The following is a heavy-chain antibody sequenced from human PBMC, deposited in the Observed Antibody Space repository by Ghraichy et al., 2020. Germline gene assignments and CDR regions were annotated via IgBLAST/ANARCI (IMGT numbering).Heavy chain of an antibody. J-gene: IGHJ4*02. CDR1: GGSISSSAYY. D-gene: IGHD6-19*01. CDR3: ARQNQYSSGWIDY. Sequence: SQTLSLTCTVSGGSISSSAYYWGWIRQPPGKGLEWIGNIFYSGVTYYNPSLRSRLTISVDTSKNQFSLKLTSVTAADTAVFYCARQNQYSSGWIDYWGQGTLVTVSS. V-gene: IGHV4-39*01. CDR2: IFYSGVT.